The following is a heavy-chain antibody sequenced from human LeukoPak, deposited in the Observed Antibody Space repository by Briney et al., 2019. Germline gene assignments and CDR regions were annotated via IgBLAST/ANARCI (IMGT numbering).Heavy chain of an antibody. CDR1: GYTFTSYG. V-gene: IGHV1-18*01. D-gene: IGHD3-22*01. Sequence: GASVKVSCKASGYTFTSYGISCVRQAPGQGLEWMGWISAYNGNTNYAQKLQGRVTMTTDTSTSTAYMELRSLRSDDTAVYYCATDRPYYYDSSGYKFDYWGQGTLVTVSS. J-gene: IGHJ4*02. CDR3: ATDRPYYYDSSGYKFDY. CDR2: ISAYNGNT.